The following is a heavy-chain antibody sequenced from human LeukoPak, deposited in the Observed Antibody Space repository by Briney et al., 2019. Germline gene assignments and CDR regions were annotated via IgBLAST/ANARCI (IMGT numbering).Heavy chain of an antibody. CDR2: ISYSGST. V-gene: IGHV4-59*08. J-gene: IGHJ4*02. CDR3: ARSNIGTRSKFDY. D-gene: IGHD1/OR15-1a*01. Sequence: SETLSLTCTVSGGSISTYYWSWIRQPPGKGLEWIGYISYSGSTNYNPSLKSRVTISLDTSKNQFALKLSSVTAADTAVYYCARSNIGTRSKFDYWGQGTLVTVSS. CDR1: GGSISTYY.